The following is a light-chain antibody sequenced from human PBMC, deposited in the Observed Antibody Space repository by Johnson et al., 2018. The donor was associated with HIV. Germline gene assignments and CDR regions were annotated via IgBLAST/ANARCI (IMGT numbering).Light chain of an antibody. CDR1: SSNIGNNY. Sequence: QSVLTQPPSLSAAPGQTVTISCSGSSSNIGNNYVSWYQQLPGTAPKLLIYDNNKRPSGIPDRFSGSKSGTSATLGITGLQTGDEADYYCGTWDSSLSAGGGVGTGTKVTVL. CDR2: DNN. V-gene: IGLV1-51*01. J-gene: IGLJ1*01. CDR3: GTWDSSLSAGGG.